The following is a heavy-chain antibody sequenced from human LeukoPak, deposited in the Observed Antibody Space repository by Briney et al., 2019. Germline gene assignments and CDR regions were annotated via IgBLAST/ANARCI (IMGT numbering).Heavy chain of an antibody. CDR2: INEDGSNK. Sequence: GGSLRHSCTASGFSFSNHYMRWIRQAPGKGLEWVANINEDGSNKWHLGSVKGRFTVSRDNARNSLYLQMNSLRVEDTAVYYCTRVIVAVPGYFDYFDFWGQGVLVTVSS. J-gene: IGHJ4*02. CDR1: GFSFSNHY. D-gene: IGHD6-19*01. V-gene: IGHV3-7*01. CDR3: TRVIVAVPGYFDYFDF.